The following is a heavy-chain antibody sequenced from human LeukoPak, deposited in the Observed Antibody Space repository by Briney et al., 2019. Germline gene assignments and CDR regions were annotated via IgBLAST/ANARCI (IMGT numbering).Heavy chain of an antibody. CDR3: ARGPVVVVITTLGNWFDP. CDR1: GGSISSSSYY. V-gene: IGHV4-39*01. CDR2: IYYSGST. Sequence: SEILSLTWTVSGGSISSSSYYWGWIRQPPGKGLEWIGSIYYSGSTYYNPSLKSRVTISVDTSKNQFSLKLSSVTAADTAVYYCARGPVVVVITTLGNWFDPWGQGTLVTVSS. D-gene: IGHD3-22*01. J-gene: IGHJ5*02.